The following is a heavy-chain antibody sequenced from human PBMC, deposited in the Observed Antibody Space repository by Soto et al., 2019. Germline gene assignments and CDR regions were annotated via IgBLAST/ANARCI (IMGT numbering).Heavy chain of an antibody. V-gene: IGHV4-4*02. CDR2: IYHSGST. D-gene: IGHD3-10*01. Sequence: SETLSLTCAVSGSSISSSNWWSWVRQPPGKGLEWIGEIYHSGSTNYNPSLKSRVTISVDKSKNQFSLKLSSVTAADTAVYYCASGTHGSGSYYHSAFDYWGQGTLVTVSS. CDR1: GSSISSSNW. CDR3: ASGTHGSGSYYHSAFDY. J-gene: IGHJ4*02.